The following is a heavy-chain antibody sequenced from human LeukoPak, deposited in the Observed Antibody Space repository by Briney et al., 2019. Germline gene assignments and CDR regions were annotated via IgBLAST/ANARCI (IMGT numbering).Heavy chain of an antibody. CDR1: GFTFGDYA. Sequence: PGGSLRLSCTASGFTFGDYAMSWFRQAPGKGLEWVGFIRSKAYGGTTEYAASVKGRFTISRDDSKSIAYLQMNSLKTEDTAVYYCTLYDSSGYYYEDYWGQGTLVTVSS. CDR3: TLYDSSGYYYEDY. V-gene: IGHV3-49*03. CDR2: IRSKAYGGTT. J-gene: IGHJ4*02. D-gene: IGHD3-22*01.